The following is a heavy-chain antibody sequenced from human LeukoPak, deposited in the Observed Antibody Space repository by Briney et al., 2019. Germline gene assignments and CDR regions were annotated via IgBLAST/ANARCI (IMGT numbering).Heavy chain of an antibody. V-gene: IGHV3-33*01. CDR3: ARDRWYDGSGYIAAFDY. J-gene: IGHJ4*02. D-gene: IGHD3-22*01. CDR1: GFTFSRFD. CDR2: IWYDGSNQ. Sequence: GGSLRLSCAASGFTFSRFDMHWVRQAPGKGLEWVAVIWYDGSNQDYADSVKGRFTISRDNSKNTLYLQVSSLRAEDTAVYYCARDRWYDGSGYIAAFDYWGQGTLVTVS.